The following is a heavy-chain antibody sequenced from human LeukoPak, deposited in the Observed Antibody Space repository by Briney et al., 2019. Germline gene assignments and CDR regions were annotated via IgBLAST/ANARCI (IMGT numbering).Heavy chain of an antibody. CDR1: GFTFSSYS. V-gene: IGHV3-21*01. CDR2: ISSSSSYI. J-gene: IGHJ5*02. CDR3: ARGGGAAAFNGFDP. D-gene: IGHD6-13*01. Sequence: GGSLRLSCAASGFTFSSYSMNWVRQAPGKGLEWVSSISSSSSYIYYADSVKGRFTISRDNAKNTLYLQMNSLRAEDTAVYYCARGGGAAAFNGFDPWGQGTLVTVSS.